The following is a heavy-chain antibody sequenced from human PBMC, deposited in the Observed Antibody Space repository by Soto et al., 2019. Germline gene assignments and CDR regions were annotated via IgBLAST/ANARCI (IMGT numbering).Heavy chain of an antibody. V-gene: IGHV5-51*01. CDR1: GYSFTSYW. Sequence: GESLKISCKGSGYSFTSYWIGWVRQMPGKGLEWMGIIYPGDSDTRYSPSFQGQVTISADKSISTAYLQWSSLKASDTAMYYCARHGRGGYVWSSGYYYMDGWGKQTRSTVSS. J-gene: IGHJ6*03. CDR3: ARHGRGGYVWSSGYYYMDG. CDR2: IYPGDSDT. D-gene: IGHD3-16*01.